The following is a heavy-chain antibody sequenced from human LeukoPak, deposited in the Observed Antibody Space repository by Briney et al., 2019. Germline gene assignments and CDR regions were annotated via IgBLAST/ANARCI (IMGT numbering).Heavy chain of an antibody. J-gene: IGHJ4*02. Sequence: SETLSLTCTVSGGSISSGDYYWSWFRQHQGKGLEWIGYIYYSGTTNYTPSLKSRVTISVDTSKNQFSLKLSSVTAADTAVYYCAGGSYSSYWGQGTLVTVSS. D-gene: IGHD1-26*01. CDR3: AGGSYSSY. CDR2: IYYSGTT. V-gene: IGHV4-31*03. CDR1: GGSISSGDYY.